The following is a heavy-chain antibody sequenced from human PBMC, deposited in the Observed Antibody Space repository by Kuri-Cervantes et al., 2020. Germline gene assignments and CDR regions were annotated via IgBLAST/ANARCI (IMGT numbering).Heavy chain of an antibody. CDR1: GFAFRNYG. D-gene: IGHD1-26*01. V-gene: IGHV3-30*03. Sequence: GESLKISCAASGFAFRNYGMHWVRQAPGKGLEWVAVISYDGSNKYYADSVKGRFTISRDNSRNTLYLQMNSLRAEDTAVYYCARDGGSYFDYWGQGTLVTVSS. CDR3: ARDGGSYFDY. CDR2: ISYDGSNK. J-gene: IGHJ4*02.